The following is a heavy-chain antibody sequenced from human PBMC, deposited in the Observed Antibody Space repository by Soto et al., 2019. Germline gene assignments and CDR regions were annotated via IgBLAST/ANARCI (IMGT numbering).Heavy chain of an antibody. CDR1: GSSVYSDNYY. V-gene: IGHV4-61*01. CDR3: ARDIRGFSRALDY. CDR2: IHDSGTT. J-gene: IGHJ4*02. Sequence: ETLSLTCNVSGSSVYSDNYYWTWVRQPPGKGLEWIGNIHDSGTTNYNPSLQNRVSISIDTSKNQYSLKLTSVTAADAALYYCARDIRGFSRALDYWGRGTPVTRLL. D-gene: IGHD5-18*01.